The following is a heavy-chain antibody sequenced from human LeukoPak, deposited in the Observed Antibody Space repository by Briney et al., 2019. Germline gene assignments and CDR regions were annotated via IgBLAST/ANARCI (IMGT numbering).Heavy chain of an antibody. CDR1: GFTFSSYG. D-gene: IGHD4-17*01. J-gene: IGHJ4*02. CDR3: AKDRDTVTLRAYSFDY. V-gene: IGHV3-33*06. CDR2: IWYDGSNK. Sequence: GGSLRLSCAASGFTFSSYGMHWVRQAPGKGLEWVAVIWYDGSNKYYADSVKGRFTISRDNSKNTLYLQMNSLRAEDTAVNYCAKDRDTVTLRAYSFDYWGQGTLVTVSS.